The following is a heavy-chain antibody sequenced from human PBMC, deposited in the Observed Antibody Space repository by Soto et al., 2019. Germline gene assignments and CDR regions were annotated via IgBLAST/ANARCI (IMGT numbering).Heavy chain of an antibody. CDR2: IIPIFGAP. Sequence: ASVKVSCKASGGTFSRYTFSWVRQAPGQGLEWMGYIIPIFGAPNYAQKFQGRVTITADETTSTAFLELHSLTSEDTAVYYCATCHGSGSYYYNWFDTWGQGTLVTVSS. CDR1: GGTFSRYT. D-gene: IGHD3-10*01. CDR3: ATCHGSGSYYYNWFDT. V-gene: IGHV1-69*13. J-gene: IGHJ5*02.